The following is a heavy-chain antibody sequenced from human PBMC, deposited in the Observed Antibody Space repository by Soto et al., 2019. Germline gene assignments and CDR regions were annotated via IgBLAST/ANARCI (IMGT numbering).Heavy chain of an antibody. CDR3: ARHPYCSGGSCYRYFDY. J-gene: IGHJ4*02. D-gene: IGHD2-15*01. CDR1: GGSISSYD. Sequence: TSETLSLTCTVSGGSISSYDWSWIRQPPGKGLEWIGYIHYSGSTNYNPSLKSRVTISVDTSKNQFSLKLSSVTAADTAVYYCARHPYCSGGSCYRYFDYWGQGTLVTVSS. CDR2: IHYSGST. V-gene: IGHV4-59*08.